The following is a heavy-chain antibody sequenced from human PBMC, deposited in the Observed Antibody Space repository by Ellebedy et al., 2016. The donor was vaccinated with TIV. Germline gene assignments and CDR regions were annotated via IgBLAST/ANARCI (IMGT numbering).Heavy chain of an antibody. Sequence: SVKVSCXASGGTFSSYAISWVRQAPGQGLEWMGGIIPIFGTANYAQKFQGRVTITADESTSTAYMELSSLKSEDTAVYYCARDRCCSSTRGWFDPWGQGTLVTVSS. V-gene: IGHV1-69*13. CDR2: IIPIFGTA. J-gene: IGHJ5*02. D-gene: IGHD2-2*01. CDR1: GGTFSSYA. CDR3: ARDRCCSSTRGWFDP.